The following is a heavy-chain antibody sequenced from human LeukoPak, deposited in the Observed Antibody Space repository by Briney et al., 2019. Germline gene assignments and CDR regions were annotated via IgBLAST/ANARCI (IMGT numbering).Heavy chain of an antibody. CDR3: AKDLRPFYYDSSGVFDY. Sequence: PGRSLRLSCAASGFTFNNYGMHWVRQAPGKGLEWVAVISYDGSNKYYADSVKGRFTISRDNSKNTLYLQMNSLRAEDTAVYYCAKDLRPFYYDSSGVFDYWGQGTLVTVSS. D-gene: IGHD3-22*01. J-gene: IGHJ4*02. CDR1: GFTFNNYG. V-gene: IGHV3-30*18. CDR2: ISYDGSNK.